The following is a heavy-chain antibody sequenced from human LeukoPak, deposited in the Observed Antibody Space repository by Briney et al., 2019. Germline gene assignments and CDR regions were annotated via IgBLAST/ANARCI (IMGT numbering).Heavy chain of an antibody. CDR3: AKSLNYYDSGTSRRYFDY. J-gene: IGHJ4*02. CDR1: GFTLNTYG. Sequence: GGSLRLSCAASGFTLNTYGMHWVRQAPGKGLEWVAFIRFGGSNKYYADSVKGRFTISRDNSKNTLYLQMHSLRAEDTAVYYCAKSLNYYDSGTSRRYFDYWGQATLVTVSS. V-gene: IGHV3-30*02. CDR2: IRFGGSNK. D-gene: IGHD3-10*01.